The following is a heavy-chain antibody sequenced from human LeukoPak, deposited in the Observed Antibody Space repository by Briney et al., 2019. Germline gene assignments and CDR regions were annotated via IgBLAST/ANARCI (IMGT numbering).Heavy chain of an antibody. CDR2: IYYRGST. V-gene: IGHV4-59*01. D-gene: IGHD4-17*01. CDR3: ARGGYTTGGYWYLDL. J-gene: IGHJ2*01. CDR1: GGSIIAYY. Sequence: SETLALTCTSSGGSIIAYYWSWIRQPPRKGLEWIGYIYYRGSTSYNPSLKSRVTILVDTSKNQFSLNLSSVTAADTAVYYCARGGYTTGGYWYLDLWGRGTLVTASS.